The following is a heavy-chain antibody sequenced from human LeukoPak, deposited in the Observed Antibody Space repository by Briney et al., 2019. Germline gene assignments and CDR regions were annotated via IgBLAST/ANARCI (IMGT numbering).Heavy chain of an antibody. D-gene: IGHD1-26*01. CDR1: GGSISSYY. CDR2: IYTSGST. J-gene: IGHJ4*02. CDR3: ARGSYRFDY. V-gene: IGHV4-4*09. Sequence: SETLSLTCTVSGGSISSYYWSWIRQPPGKGLEWIGYIYTSGSTNYNPSLKSRVTISVDTSENQLSLKLSSVTAADTAVYYCARGSYRFDYWGQGTLVTVSS.